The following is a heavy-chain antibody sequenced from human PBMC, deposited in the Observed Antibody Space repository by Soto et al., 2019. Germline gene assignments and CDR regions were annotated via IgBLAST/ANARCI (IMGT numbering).Heavy chain of an antibody. D-gene: IGHD3-22*01. CDR3: ARSSGYINWFDP. CDR1: VDTFSSYA. CDR2: IIPIFGTA. Sequence: SLKVSCKASVDTFSSYAISCVRQAPRQGLEWMGGIIPIFGTANYAQKFQGRVTITADKSTSTAYMELSSLRSEDTAVYYCARSSGYINWFDPWGQGTLVTVSS. V-gene: IGHV1-69*06. J-gene: IGHJ5*02.